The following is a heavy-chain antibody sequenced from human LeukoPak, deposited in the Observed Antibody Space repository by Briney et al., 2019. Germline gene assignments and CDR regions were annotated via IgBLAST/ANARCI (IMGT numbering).Heavy chain of an antibody. Sequence: EASVKVSCKASGYTFTSYYMHWVRQAPGQGLEWMGIINPSGGSTSYAQKFQGRVTMTRDTSTSTVYMELSSLRSEDTAVYYCATRYFDWLSWYYFDYWGQGTLVTVSS. V-gene: IGHV1-46*01. CDR3: ATRYFDWLSWYYFDY. J-gene: IGHJ4*02. CDR1: GYTFTSYY. CDR2: INPSGGST. D-gene: IGHD3-9*01.